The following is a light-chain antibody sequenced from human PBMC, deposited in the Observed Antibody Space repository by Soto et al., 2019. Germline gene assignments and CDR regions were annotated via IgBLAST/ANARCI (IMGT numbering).Light chain of an antibody. CDR3: QPGAKGGGGEYT. J-gene: IGKJ2*01. V-gene: IGKV3-11*01. CDR1: QSVSSY. Sequence: EIVLTQSPATLSLSPGERATLSCRASQSVSSYLAWYQQKPGQAPRLLIYDASSRATGIPARFSGRGSGTGLSPPNITPEPEEFVVFSWQPGAKGGGGEYTFGQGTKLEIK. CDR2: DAS.